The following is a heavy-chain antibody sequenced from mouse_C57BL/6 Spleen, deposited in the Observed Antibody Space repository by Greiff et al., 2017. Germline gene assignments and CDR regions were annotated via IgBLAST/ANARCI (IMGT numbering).Heavy chain of an antibody. Sequence: EVKLVESGGGLVKPGGSLKLSCAASGFTFSDYGMHWVRQAPEKGLEWVAYISSGSSTIYYAETVKGRFTISRDNAKNTLFLQMTSLRSEDTAMYYCAWGSSPYAMDYWGQGTSVTVSS. V-gene: IGHV5-17*01. CDR3: AWGSSPYAMDY. CDR1: GFTFSDYG. J-gene: IGHJ4*01. CDR2: ISSGSSTI. D-gene: IGHD1-1*01.